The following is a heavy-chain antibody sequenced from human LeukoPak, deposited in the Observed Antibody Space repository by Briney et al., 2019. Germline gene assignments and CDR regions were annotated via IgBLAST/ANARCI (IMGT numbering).Heavy chain of an antibody. J-gene: IGHJ4*02. CDR1: GGSFTKFW. D-gene: IGHD3-22*01. CDR2: IYPGDSDT. Sequence: GESLKISCEGSGGSFTKFWIGWVRQMPGKGLEWMGIIYPGDSDTRYSPSFQGQVTISADKSISTAYLQWSSLKASDTAMYYCARHGVLDYDSSGYYPLDYWGQGTLVTVSS. V-gene: IGHV5-51*01. CDR3: ARHGVLDYDSSGYYPLDY.